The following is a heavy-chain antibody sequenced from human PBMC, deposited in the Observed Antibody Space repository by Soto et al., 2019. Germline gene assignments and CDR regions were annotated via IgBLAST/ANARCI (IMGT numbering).Heavy chain of an antibody. CDR1: GFTFFAYW. V-gene: IGHV3-74*01. J-gene: IGHJ5*01. D-gene: IGHD4-17*01. Sequence: EVQLVESGGGLVQPGGSLRLSCAASGFTFFAYWIHWVRQVPGKGLVWVSRINSDGSHTSYADSVRGRFTISRDNSKNTVYLQMNSLTAEDTAVYYCAKEGDYGDYVGENWFDSWAQGSLVTVSS. CDR2: INSDGSHT. CDR3: AKEGDYGDYVGENWFDS.